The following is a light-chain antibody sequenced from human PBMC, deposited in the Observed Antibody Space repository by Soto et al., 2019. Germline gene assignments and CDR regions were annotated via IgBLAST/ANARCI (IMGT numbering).Light chain of an antibody. V-gene: IGLV2-14*01. J-gene: IGLJ1*01. CDR3: SSYTSFSTYV. CDR2: GVS. CDR1: GSDVGGYNY. Sequence: QSVLIQPASVSGSPGQSIAISCTGSGSDVGGYNYVSWYQQHPGKAPKLIIYGVSHRPSGVSPRFSASRSAYTASLTISGHQHEDEADYYCSSYTSFSTYVFGTGTKAPS.